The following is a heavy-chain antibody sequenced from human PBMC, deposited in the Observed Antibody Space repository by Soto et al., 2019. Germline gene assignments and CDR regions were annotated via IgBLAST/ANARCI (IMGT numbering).Heavy chain of an antibody. CDR3: ARGSMVRGPTPFDY. Sequence: LSLTCNVSGGSIRSYYWNWIRQPPGKTLEWIGDVYYSGSANYNPSLKSRVTISVDMSRNQFSLKLNSVTAADTAVYYCARGSMVRGPTPFDYWGQGTLVTVSS. D-gene: IGHD3-10*01. V-gene: IGHV4-59*01. CDR2: VYYSGSA. CDR1: GGSIRSYY. J-gene: IGHJ4*02.